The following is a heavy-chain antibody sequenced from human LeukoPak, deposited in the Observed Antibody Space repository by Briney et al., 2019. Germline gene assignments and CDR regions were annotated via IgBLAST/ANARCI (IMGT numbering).Heavy chain of an antibody. CDR2: IRAYNGNT. Sequence: ASVKVSCKASGYTFTNYGITWVRQAPGQGLEWMGWIRAYNGNTNYAQKLQGRVTMTTDTSTSTAYMELKSLTSDDTAVYYCARGGSDCSGGNCPYSWFDPWGQGTLVTVSS. D-gene: IGHD2-15*01. CDR3: ARGGSDCSGGNCPYSWFDP. CDR1: GYTFTNYG. V-gene: IGHV1-18*01. J-gene: IGHJ5*02.